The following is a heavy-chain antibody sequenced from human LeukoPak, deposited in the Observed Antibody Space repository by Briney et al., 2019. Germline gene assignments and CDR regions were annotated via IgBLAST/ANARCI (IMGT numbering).Heavy chain of an antibody. CDR3: ARVGLGYCSSTSCYEFDY. CDR1: GGSISSSNW. D-gene: IGHD2-2*01. Sequence: SETLSLTCAVSGGSISSSNWWSWVRQPPGKGLGWIGEIYHSGSTNYNPSLKSRVTISVDKSKNQFSLKLSSVTAADTAVYYCARVGLGYCSSTSCYEFDYWGQGTLVTVSS. V-gene: IGHV4-4*02. CDR2: IYHSGST. J-gene: IGHJ4*02.